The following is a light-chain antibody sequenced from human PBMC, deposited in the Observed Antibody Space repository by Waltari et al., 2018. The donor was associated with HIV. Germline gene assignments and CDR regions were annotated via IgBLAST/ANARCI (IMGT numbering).Light chain of an antibody. J-gene: IGLJ3*02. CDR1: SSDLGAYSY. Sequence: QSALTQPPSASGSLGQSVTISCPGPSSDLGAYSYVSWFQQHPRSAPKLLLYEVTRRPSTVSDRFSGSRSGSTAFLTVAGLQPDDEATYFCSSYGDSLRVLFGGGTNVTVL. CDR3: SSYGDSLRVL. V-gene: IGLV2-8*01. CDR2: EVT.